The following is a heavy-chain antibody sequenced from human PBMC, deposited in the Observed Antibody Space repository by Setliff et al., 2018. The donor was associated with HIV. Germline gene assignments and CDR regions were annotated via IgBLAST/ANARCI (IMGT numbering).Heavy chain of an antibody. Sequence: GASVKVSCKASGYTFTYHGLNWVRQAPGQGLEWMGWINTNAGNPMYAQGFTGRYVFSLDTSVSTAYLQISSLKAEDTAVYYCAREPRRFDFWGQGTLVTVSS. J-gene: IGHJ4*02. V-gene: IGHV7-4-1*02. CDR1: GYTFTYHG. CDR2: INTNAGNP. CDR3: AREPRRFDF.